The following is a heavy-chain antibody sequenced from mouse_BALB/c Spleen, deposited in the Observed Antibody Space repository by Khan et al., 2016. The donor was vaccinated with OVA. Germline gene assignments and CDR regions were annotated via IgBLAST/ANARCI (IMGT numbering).Heavy chain of an antibody. CDR2: IYPGTNNT. CDR1: GYIFTSYW. D-gene: IGHD3-2*02. CDR3: TREEALYYFDY. J-gene: IGHJ2*01. Sequence: VQLQQSGAELVRPGASVKLSCKTSGYIFTSYWIHWVKQRSGKGLEWIARIYPGTNNTYYNENLKDRATLTADKSSSTAYMQLSSLKSEDSAVYFCTREEALYYFDYWGQGTTLTVSS. V-gene: IGHV1S132*01.